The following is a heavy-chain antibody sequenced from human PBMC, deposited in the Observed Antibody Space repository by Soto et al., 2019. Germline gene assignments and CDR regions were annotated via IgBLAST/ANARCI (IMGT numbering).Heavy chain of an antibody. D-gene: IGHD2-15*01. CDR2: ISSNGGST. Sequence: GGSLRLSCAASGFTFSSYAMHWVRQAPGKGLEYVSAISSNGGSTYYANSVKGRFTISRDNSKNTLYLQMGSLRAEDMAVYYCARGKGYCSGGSCYPLNWFDPWGQGTLVTVSS. V-gene: IGHV3-64*01. CDR1: GFTFSSYA. J-gene: IGHJ5*02. CDR3: ARGKGYCSGGSCYPLNWFDP.